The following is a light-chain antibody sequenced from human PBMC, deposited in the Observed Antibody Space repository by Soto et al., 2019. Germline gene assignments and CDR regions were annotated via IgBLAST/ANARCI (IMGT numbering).Light chain of an antibody. J-gene: IGKJ5*01. CDR1: QSVSIH. V-gene: IGKV3-11*01. Sequence: EIVLTQSPATLALSPGERATLSCRASQSVSIHLAWFQQRPGQAPRLLIYDASNRATGIPARFSGRGSGTDFTLTISSLEPEDFAVYYCQQRSSAITFGQGTRLQIK. CDR3: QQRSSAIT. CDR2: DAS.